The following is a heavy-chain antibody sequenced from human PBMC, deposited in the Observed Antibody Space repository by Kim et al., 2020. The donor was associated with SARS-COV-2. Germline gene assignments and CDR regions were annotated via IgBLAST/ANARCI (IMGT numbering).Heavy chain of an antibody. Sequence: TYYNPSLKSLVTISVDTSKNQFSLKLSSVTAADTAVYYCARDRSRDGYNLWGQGTLVTVSS. V-gene: IGHV4-31*01. CDR2: T. J-gene: IGHJ4*02. D-gene: IGHD5-12*01. CDR3: ARDRSRDGYNL.